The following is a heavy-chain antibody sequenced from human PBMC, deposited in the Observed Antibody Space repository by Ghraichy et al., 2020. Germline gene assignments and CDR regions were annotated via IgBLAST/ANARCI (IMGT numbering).Heavy chain of an antibody. V-gene: IGHV3-23*01. CDR1: GFTFSSYA. CDR3: AKNEKGFHHFYYYGMDV. CDR2: INDNGGRT. Sequence: ESLNISCAASGFTFSSYAMSWVRQAPGKGLEWGSVINDNGGRTYYTDSVKGRFTISRDNSKNTLYLQMNSLRAEDTAVYYCAKNEKGFHHFYYYGMDVWGQGTTVTVSS. J-gene: IGHJ6*02.